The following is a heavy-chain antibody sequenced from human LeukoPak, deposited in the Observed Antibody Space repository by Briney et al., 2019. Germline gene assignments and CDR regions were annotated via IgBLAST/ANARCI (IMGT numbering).Heavy chain of an antibody. CDR3: AAQAPTVDIVATIRYGMDV. CDR1: GYTLTELS. Sequence: ASVKVSCKVSGYTLTELSMHWVRQAPGKGLEWMGGFDPEDGETIYAQKFQGRVTMTEDTSTDTAYMELSRLRSEDTAVYYCAAQAPTVDIVATIRYGMDVWGQGTTVTVSS. CDR2: FDPEDGET. D-gene: IGHD5-12*01. V-gene: IGHV1-24*01. J-gene: IGHJ6*02.